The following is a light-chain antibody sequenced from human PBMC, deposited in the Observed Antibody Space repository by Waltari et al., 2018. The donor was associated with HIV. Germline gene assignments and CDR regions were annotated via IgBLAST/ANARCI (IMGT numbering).Light chain of an antibody. J-gene: IGLJ3*02. CDR1: TSDKY. Sequence: QSALTQPASVSGSPGQSITIACTGITSDKYISWYQRCPGEAPRLIFYEATNRPPWLPSRFSASKSATTASLTISGLHIDDEADYLCASVTSNNILLFGGGTRLTVL. CDR2: EAT. V-gene: IGLV2-14*01. CDR3: ASVTSNNILL.